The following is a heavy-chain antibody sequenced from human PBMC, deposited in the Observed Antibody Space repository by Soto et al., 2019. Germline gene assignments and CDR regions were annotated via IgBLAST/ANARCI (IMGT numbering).Heavy chain of an antibody. D-gene: IGHD4-4*01. CDR1: GFTFSNYG. V-gene: IGHV3-23*01. J-gene: IGHJ4*02. CDR2: ISASGDST. CDR3: AKDVAVARRYSFDY. Sequence: ESGGGLVQPGGSLRLSCAASGFTFSNYGMSWVRQAPGKGLEWVTDISASGDSTDYADTVKGRFRISKDKSKNTLYLQMNSLRAEDTAVYFCAKDVAVARRYSFDYWGQGTLVTVSS.